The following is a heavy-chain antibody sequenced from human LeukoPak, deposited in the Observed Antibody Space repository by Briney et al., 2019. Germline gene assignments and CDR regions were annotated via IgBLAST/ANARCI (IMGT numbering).Heavy chain of an antibody. J-gene: IGHJ4*02. V-gene: IGHV4-59*08. CDR3: ARSSSSWSGFDY. CDR2: IYYSGST. CDR1: GGSISSYY. D-gene: IGHD6-13*01. Sequence: SETLSLTCTVSGGSISSYYWSWIRQPPGKGLEWIGYIYYSGSTNYNPSLKSRVTISVDTSKNQFSLKLSSVTAADTAVYYCARSSSSWSGFDYWGQGTLATVSS.